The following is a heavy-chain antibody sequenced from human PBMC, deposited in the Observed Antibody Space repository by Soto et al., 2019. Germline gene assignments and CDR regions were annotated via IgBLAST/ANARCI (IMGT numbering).Heavy chain of an antibody. CDR1: GYTFTTYA. J-gene: IGHJ4*02. V-gene: IGHV1-18*01. CDR2: VSVYTGNT. CDR3: ARVHYHSSGYYSEIFDY. Sequence: QVQLVQSGAEVKQPGASVKVSCMASGYTFTTYAITWVRQGPGQGLEWMGWVSVYTGNTKYAQMLQDRVTMTTDTSTSTAYMELRSLRSYDTAVYYFARVHYHSSGYYSEIFDYWGQGTLVTVSS. D-gene: IGHD3-22*01.